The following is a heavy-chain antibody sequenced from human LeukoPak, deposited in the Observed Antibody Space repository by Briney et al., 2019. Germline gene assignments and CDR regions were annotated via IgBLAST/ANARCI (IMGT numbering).Heavy chain of an antibody. CDR1: GFTFSSHG. CDR2: ISYDGSTK. J-gene: IGHJ1*01. CDR3: AKESGSRSYGAYFPH. V-gene: IGHV3-30*18. D-gene: IGHD6-13*01. Sequence: GGSLRLSCAASGFTFSSHGMQWVRQAPGKGLEWVAVISYDGSTKYYADSVKGRFTISRDNSKSTLYLQMNSLRADDTAVYYCAKESGSRSYGAYFPHWGQGTLVTVSS.